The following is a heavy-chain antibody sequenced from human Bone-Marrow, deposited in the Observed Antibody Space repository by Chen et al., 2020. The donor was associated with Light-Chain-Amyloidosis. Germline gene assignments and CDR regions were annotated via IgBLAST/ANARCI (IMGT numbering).Heavy chain of an antibody. Sequence: QVQLLQSGAEVKKPGASVKVACKVSGYTLSELSMHWLRQIPGKGFEWMGGFDPEEGETIYAQKFQGRVTVTEDTSTDTAYMDLKSLTVDDTAVYYCAAGYGSLGPWGQGTLVTVSS. V-gene: IGHV1-24*01. CDR3: AAGYGSLGP. CDR1: GYTLSELS. J-gene: IGHJ5*02. D-gene: IGHD5-12*01. CDR2: FDPEEGET.